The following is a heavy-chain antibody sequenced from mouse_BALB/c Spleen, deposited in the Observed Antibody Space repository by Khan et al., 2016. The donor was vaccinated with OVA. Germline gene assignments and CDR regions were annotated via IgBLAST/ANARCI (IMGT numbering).Heavy chain of an antibody. J-gene: IGHJ2*01. CDR1: GYSITSGYG. CDR3: ARTARIKY. D-gene: IGHD1-2*01. V-gene: IGHV3-2*02. Sequence: EVQLQESGPGLVKPSQSLSLTCTVTGYSITSGYGWNWIRQFPGNKLEWMGYISYSGSTNYNPSLKSRISITRATSNNQFFLKFNSVTIEDTATYYCARTARIKYWGQGTTLTVTS. CDR2: ISYSGST.